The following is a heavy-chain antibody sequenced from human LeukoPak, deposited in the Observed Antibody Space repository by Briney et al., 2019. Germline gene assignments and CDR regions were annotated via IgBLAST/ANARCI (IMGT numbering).Heavy chain of an antibody. CDR2: INHSGST. CDR3: ARVIPASHFKRYPNWFDP. J-gene: IGHJ5*02. V-gene: IGHV4-34*01. CDR1: GGSFSGYY. D-gene: IGHD3-3*02. Sequence: SETLSLTCAVYGGSFSGYYWSWIRQPPGKGLEWIGEINHSGSTNYNPSLKSRVTISVDTSKNQFSLKLSSVTAADTAVYYCARVIPASHFKRYPNWFDPWGQGTLVTVSS.